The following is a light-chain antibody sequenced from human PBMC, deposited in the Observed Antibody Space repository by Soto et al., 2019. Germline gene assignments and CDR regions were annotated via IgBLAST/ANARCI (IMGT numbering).Light chain of an antibody. CDR2: KAS. Sequence: DIQMTQSPSTLSGSVGDRVTITCRASQTISSWLAWYQQKPGKAPKLLIYKASTLKSGVPSRFSGSGSWTEFTLTIISRQPDEFATYYCQHYNSYSEAFGQGTKGQLK. V-gene: IGKV1-5*03. J-gene: IGKJ1*01. CDR1: QTISSW. CDR3: QHYNSYSEA.